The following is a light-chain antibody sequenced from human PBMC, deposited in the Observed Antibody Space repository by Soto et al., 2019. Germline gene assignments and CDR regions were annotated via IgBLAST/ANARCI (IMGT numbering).Light chain of an antibody. CDR3: QQYHSLSFT. Sequence: DIQMTQSPSTLSASVGDSVTVTCRASQSITSWLAWYQQKPGKAPKLLIYQASTLESGVPSRFSGGRSGTEFTLTISSLQPDDFATYYCQQYHSLSFTFGQGTKVEIK. CDR1: QSITSW. J-gene: IGKJ1*01. CDR2: QAS. V-gene: IGKV1-5*03.